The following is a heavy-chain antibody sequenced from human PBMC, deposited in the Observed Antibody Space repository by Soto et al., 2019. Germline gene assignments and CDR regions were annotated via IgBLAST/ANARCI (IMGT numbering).Heavy chain of an antibody. J-gene: IGHJ6*02. CDR1: EFTLSDHH. CDR3: ARTPQSGNNFHV. Sequence: EVQLVESGGGFVQPGGSLRLSCAASEFTLSDHHIDWVRQAPGKGLEWVGRSRDKGNSYTTEYAAPVRGRFTISRDDSKISLYLQMNSLKIEDAAVYYCARTPQSGNNFHVWGQGTTVTVSS. D-gene: IGHD3-3*01. V-gene: IGHV3-72*01. CDR2: SRDKGNSYTT.